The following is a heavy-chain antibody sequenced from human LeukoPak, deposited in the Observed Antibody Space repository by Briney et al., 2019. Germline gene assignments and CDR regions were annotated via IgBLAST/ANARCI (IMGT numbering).Heavy chain of an antibody. D-gene: IGHD3-3*01. CDR3: ARFAVLRFLEWLPVLRGMDV. J-gene: IGHJ6*02. CDR1: GYTFTIYD. Sequence: ASVKVSCKASGYTFTIYDINWVRQAPGQGLEWMGWMNPNSGNTGYAQKFQGRVTMTRNTSISTAYMELSSLRSEDTAVYYCARFAVLRFLEWLPVLRGMDVWGQGTTVTVSS. CDR2: MNPNSGNT. V-gene: IGHV1-8*01.